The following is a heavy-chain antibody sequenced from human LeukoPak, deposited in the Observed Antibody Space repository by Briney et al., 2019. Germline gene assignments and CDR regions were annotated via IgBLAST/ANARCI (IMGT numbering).Heavy chain of an antibody. D-gene: IGHD3-22*01. CDR3: ARRVHYYDTGGYSYYFDY. V-gene: IGHV4-34*01. J-gene: IGHJ4*02. Sequence: SETLSLTCAVYGGSFSGYYWSWIRQPPGKGLEWIGEINHSGSTNYNPSLKSRVTISVDTSKNHFSLKLSSVTAADTAVYYCARRVHYYDTGGYSYYFDYWGQGTLVTVSS. CDR2: INHSGST. CDR1: GGSFSGYY.